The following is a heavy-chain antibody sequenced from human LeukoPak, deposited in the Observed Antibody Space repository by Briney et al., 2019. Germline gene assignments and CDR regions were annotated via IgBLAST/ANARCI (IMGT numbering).Heavy chain of an antibody. D-gene: IGHD1-7*01. CDR3: ARDPITGTTGY. Sequence: GGSLRLSCAASGFTFSSYSMNWVRQAPGKGLEWVSSISSSSSYIYYADSVKDRFTISRDNAKNSLYLQMNSLRAEDTAVYYCARDPITGTTGYWGQGTLVTVSS. J-gene: IGHJ4*02. CDR2: ISSSSSYI. CDR1: GFTFSSYS. V-gene: IGHV3-21*01.